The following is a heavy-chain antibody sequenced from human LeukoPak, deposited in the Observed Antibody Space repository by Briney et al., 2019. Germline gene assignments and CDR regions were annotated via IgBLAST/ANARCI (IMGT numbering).Heavy chain of an antibody. V-gene: IGHV4-59*01. D-gene: IGHD5-18*01. J-gene: IGHJ6*03. CDR3: GSGYSYGYTYYYYYMDV. CDR1: GGSISSYY. CDR2: IYYSGST. Sequence: SETLSLTCTVSGGSISSYYWSWIRQPPGKGLEWIGYIYYSGSTNYNPSLKSRVTISVNTSKNQFSLKLSSVTAADTAVYYCGSGYSYGYTYYYYYMDVWGKGTTVTVSS.